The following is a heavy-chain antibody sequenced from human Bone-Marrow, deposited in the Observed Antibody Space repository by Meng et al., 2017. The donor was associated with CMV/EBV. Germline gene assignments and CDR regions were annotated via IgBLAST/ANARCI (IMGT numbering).Heavy chain of an antibody. Sequence: ASVKVSCKASGYTFTSYGISWVRQAPGQGLEWMGWISAYNGNTNYAQKLQGRVTMTTDTSTSTAYMELTRLTSDDTALYFCARLSAYWGQGTLVTVSS. CDR3: ARLSAY. J-gene: IGHJ4*02. CDR1: GYTFTSYG. CDR2: ISAYNGNT. V-gene: IGHV1-18*01.